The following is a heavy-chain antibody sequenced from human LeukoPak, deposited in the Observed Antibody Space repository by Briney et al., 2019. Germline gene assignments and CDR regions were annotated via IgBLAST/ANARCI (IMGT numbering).Heavy chain of an antibody. V-gene: IGHV4-4*09. J-gene: IGHJ4*02. D-gene: IGHD6-19*01. CDR2: IYNGVPT. Sequence: PSETLSLICSTSGVSISRLYWSWLRQPPGKGLEWIGNIYNGVPTFFNPSLKTRVTISVDTSRRQFSLELASVTAADTAVYYCVQTTGWPGFDYWGQGSLVTVSS. CDR3: VQTTGWPGFDY. CDR1: GVSISRLY.